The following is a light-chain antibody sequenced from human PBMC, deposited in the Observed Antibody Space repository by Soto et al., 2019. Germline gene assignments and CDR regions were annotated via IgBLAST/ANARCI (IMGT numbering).Light chain of an antibody. CDR3: SSYGVSNNFV. CDR2: EVT. V-gene: IGLV2-8*01. CDR1: SSDVGGYNF. J-gene: IGLJ7*01. Sequence: QSALTQPPSASGSPGQSVTISCTGTSSDVGGYNFVSWYQHFPGKAPKLIIYEVTKRPSGVPDRFSGSKSGNTASLTVSGLQTDDEAGYYCSSYGVSNNFVFGTGTQLTVF.